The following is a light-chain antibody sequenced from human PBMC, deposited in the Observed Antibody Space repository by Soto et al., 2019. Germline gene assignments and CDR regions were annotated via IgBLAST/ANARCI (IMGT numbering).Light chain of an antibody. CDR2: GAS. CDR3: QQYESSWT. V-gene: IGKV3-20*01. CDR1: QSISSTF. J-gene: IGKJ1*01. Sequence: EIVLRQSPGTLSLSPGERATLSCRASQSISSTFLAWYQHKPGQAPRVLIYGASRRATGIPDRFSGSGSGTDFTLTINRLEPEDFAVYYCQQYESSWTFGQGTKVE.